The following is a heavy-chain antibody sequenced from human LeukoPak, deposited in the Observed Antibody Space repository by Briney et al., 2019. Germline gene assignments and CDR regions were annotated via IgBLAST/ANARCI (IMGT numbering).Heavy chain of an antibody. D-gene: IGHD3-16*01. CDR1: GFTSGGFA. CDR3: TRHNRGSKGD. CDR2: IRSKANSYAT. J-gene: IGHJ4*02. Sequence: GGSLGSSCAASGFTSGGFAMHGVRQASGKGRGWVGRIRSKANSYATAYAASVKGRFTISRDDSKNTAYLQMNSLKTEDTAVYYCTRHNRGSKGDWGQGTLVTVSS. V-gene: IGHV3-73*01.